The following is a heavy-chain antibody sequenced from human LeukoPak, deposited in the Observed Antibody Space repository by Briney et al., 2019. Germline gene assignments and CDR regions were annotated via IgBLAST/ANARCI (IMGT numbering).Heavy chain of an antibody. V-gene: IGHV1-69*05. J-gene: IGHJ4*02. CDR2: IIPIFGTA. CDR1: GGTFSSYA. CDR3: ARAIAAAEGDFDY. D-gene: IGHD6-13*01. Sequence: GASVKVSCKASGGTFSSYAISWVRQAPGQGLEWMGGIIPIFGTANYAQKFQGRVTITTDESTSTAYMELSSLRSEDTAVYYCARAIAAAEGDFDYWGQGTLVTVSS.